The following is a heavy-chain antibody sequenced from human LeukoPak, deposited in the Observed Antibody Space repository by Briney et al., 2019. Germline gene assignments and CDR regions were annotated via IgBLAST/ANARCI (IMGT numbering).Heavy chain of an antibody. V-gene: IGHV3-64*01. Sequence: GGSLRLSCAASGFTFSSYAMHWVRQAPGKGLEYVSAISSNGGSTYYANSVKGRFTISRDNSKNTLYLQMGSLRAEDMAVYYCAGHSSSSYYYYYYMDVWGKGTTVTVSS. CDR1: GFTFSSYA. J-gene: IGHJ6*03. D-gene: IGHD6-6*01. CDR3: AGHSSSSYYYYYYMDV. CDR2: ISSNGGST.